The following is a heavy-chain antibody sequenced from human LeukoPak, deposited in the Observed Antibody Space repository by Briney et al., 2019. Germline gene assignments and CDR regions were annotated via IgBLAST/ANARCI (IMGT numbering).Heavy chain of an antibody. J-gene: IGHJ4*02. D-gene: IGHD5-12*01. V-gene: IGHV3-30*02. CDR1: GFTFSSYG. Sequence: GGSLRLSCAASGFTFSSYGMHWVGQAPGKGLEWWAFIRYDGSNKYYADSVKGRFTISRDNSKNTLYLQMNSLRAEDTAVYYCAKDKVVATGRDLYYFDYWGQGTLVTVSS. CDR2: IRYDGSNK. CDR3: AKDKVVATGRDLYYFDY.